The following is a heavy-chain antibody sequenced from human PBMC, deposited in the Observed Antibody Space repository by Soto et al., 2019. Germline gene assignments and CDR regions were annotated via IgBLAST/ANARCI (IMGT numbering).Heavy chain of an antibody. Sequence: QVQLVESGGGVVQPGRSLSLSCAASGFTFSNFGMHWVRQAPGKGLEWVAAISADGSDKYFSGSVKGRFTISRDNSKNTLFLQMNSLRLEDTAVYYCVKGSDVARQELDYWGQGTLVMVSS. V-gene: IGHV3-30*18. J-gene: IGHJ4*02. D-gene: IGHD3-3*01. CDR2: ISADGSDK. CDR3: VKGSDVARQELDY. CDR1: GFTFSNFG.